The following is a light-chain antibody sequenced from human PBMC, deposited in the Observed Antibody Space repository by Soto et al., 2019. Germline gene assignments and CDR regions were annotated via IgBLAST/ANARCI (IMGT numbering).Light chain of an antibody. CDR3: MEGTHWPPWT. CDR2: KVS. V-gene: IGKV2-30*01. Sequence: EVVMTQSPLSLSVTLGQPASISCKSSHSLIYSEGNSYLNWFQQRPGQSPRRLIYKVSNRDSGVPDRFCGSGSGTDFTLNISRVEADDVGIYFCMEGTHWPPWTFGQGTKVEIK. CDR1: HSLIYSEGNSY. J-gene: IGKJ1*01.